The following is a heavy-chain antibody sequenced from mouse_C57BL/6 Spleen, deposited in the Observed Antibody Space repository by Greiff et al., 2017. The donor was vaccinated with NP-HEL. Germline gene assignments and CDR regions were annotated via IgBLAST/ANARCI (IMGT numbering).Heavy chain of an antibody. Sequence: EVKVVESGGGLVKPGGSLKLSCAASGFTFSSYAMSWVRQTPEKRLEWVATISDGGSYTYYPDNVKGRFTISRDNAKNNLYLQMSHLKSEDIAMYYCARDRGRYYDYDGLDYWGQGTTLTVSS. CDR2: ISDGGSYT. V-gene: IGHV5-4*01. D-gene: IGHD2-4*01. CDR1: GFTFSSYA. J-gene: IGHJ2*01. CDR3: ARDRGRYYDYDGLDY.